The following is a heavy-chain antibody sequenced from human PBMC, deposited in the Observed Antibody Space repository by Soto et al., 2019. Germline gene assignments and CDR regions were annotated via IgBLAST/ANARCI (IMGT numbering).Heavy chain of an antibody. CDR2: IYYSGST. CDR1: GGSISSYY. J-gene: IGHJ5*02. D-gene: IGHD2-2*01. Sequence: SETLSLTCTVSGGSISSYYWSCIRQPPGKGLEWIGYIYYSGSTNYNPSLKSRVTISVDTSKNQFSLKLSSVTAADTAVYYCARSTIADIVVVPAAMLFAWGQGTLVTVSS. CDR3: ARSTIADIVVVPAAMLFA. V-gene: IGHV4-59*01.